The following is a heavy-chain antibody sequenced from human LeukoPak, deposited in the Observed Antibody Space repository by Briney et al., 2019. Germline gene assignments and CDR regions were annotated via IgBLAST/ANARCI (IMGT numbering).Heavy chain of an antibody. D-gene: IGHD2-2*01. CDR2: IYYSGST. V-gene: IGHV4-31*03. CDR3: ARWIVVVPAAPSFDY. Sequence: PSQTLSLTCTVSGGPISSGGYYWSWIRQHPGKGLEWIGYIYYSGSTYYNPSLKSRVTISVDTSKDQFSLKLSSVTAADTAVYYCARWIVVVPAAPSFDYWGQGTLVTVSS. J-gene: IGHJ4*02. CDR1: GGPISSGGYY.